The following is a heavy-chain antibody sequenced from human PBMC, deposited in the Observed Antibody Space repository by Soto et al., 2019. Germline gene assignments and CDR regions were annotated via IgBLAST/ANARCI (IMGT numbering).Heavy chain of an antibody. Sequence: QIILKESGPPLVKPTQTLTLTCTFSGFYLSTSGVGVGWIRQPPGKALEWLALIYWDDDKRYSPSLRSRLTITKDISKHQVVLTMTNMDPVDTATYYCAHLNSGRYYFDDWGQGTLVTVSS. CDR1: GFYLSTSGVG. CDR2: IYWDDDK. D-gene: IGHD1-26*01. CDR3: AHLNSGRYYFDD. V-gene: IGHV2-5*02. J-gene: IGHJ4*02.